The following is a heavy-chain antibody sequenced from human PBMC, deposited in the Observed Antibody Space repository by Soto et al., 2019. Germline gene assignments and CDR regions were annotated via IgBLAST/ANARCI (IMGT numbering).Heavy chain of an antibody. V-gene: IGHV4-30-4*01. CDR1: GDSISSADYY. Sequence: SETLSLTCTVSGDSISSADYYWSWIRQTPGKGLEWIGHIFYSGTTYYNPSLKSRLTISVDTSKNQFSLRLTSVTAADTAIYYCTRPYNCNDHYFDAWGPGALVT. CDR3: TRPYNCNDHYFDA. D-gene: IGHD1-20*01. J-gene: IGHJ5*02. CDR2: IFYSGTT.